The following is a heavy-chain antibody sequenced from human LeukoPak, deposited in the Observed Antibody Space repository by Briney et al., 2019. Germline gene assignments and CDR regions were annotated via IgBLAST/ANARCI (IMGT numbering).Heavy chain of an antibody. CDR3: AKVEYSSEGY. D-gene: IGHD6-6*01. CDR2: INPNSGGT. J-gene: IGHJ4*02. Sequence: ASVKVSCKASGGTFSSYAISWVRQAPGQGLEWMGWINPNSGGTNYAQKFQGRVTMTRDTSISTAYMELSRLRSDDTAVYYCAKVEYSSEGYWGQGTLVTVSS. V-gene: IGHV1-2*02. CDR1: GGTFSSYA.